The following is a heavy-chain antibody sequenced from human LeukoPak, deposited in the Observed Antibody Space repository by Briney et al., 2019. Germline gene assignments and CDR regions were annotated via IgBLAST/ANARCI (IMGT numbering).Heavy chain of an antibody. V-gene: IGHV1-8*03. CDR3: ARVAGSIDY. Sequence: SVPVSCQACGYTLTHYDINWVRQAAAHGLEWIGCMNPNSGYTGYAQKFQGRVTITRDTSISTAYMELSSLGSEDTAVYYCARVAGSIDYWGQGTLVTVSS. D-gene: IGHD6-19*01. CDR1: GYTLTHYD. J-gene: IGHJ4*02. CDR2: MNPNSGYT.